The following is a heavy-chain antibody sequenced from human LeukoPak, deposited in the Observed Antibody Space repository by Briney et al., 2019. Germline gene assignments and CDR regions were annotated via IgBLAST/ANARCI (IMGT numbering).Heavy chain of an antibody. V-gene: IGHV1-24*01. Sequence: ASVKVSCKVSGYTLTELSMHWVRQAPGKGLEWMGGFDPEDGETIYAQKFQGRVTMTEDTSTDTAYLELSRLRSEDTAVYYCATGKDPKFWSGYPSPFDYWGQGTLVTVSS. CDR2: FDPEDGET. D-gene: IGHD3-3*01. CDR1: GYTLTELS. CDR3: ATGKDPKFWSGYPSPFDY. J-gene: IGHJ4*02.